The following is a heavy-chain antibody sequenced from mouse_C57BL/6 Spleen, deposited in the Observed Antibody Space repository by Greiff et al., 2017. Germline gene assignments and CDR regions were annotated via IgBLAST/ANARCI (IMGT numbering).Heavy chain of an antibody. V-gene: IGHV1-19*01. CDR3: ASWGRGYYAMDY. CDR1: GYTFTDSY. Sequence: EVQLQQSGPVLVKPGASVKMSCKASGYTFTDSYMHWVKQSHGKSLEWIGVINPYNGGTSSNQKFKGKATLTVDKSSSTAYMELNSLTSEDSAVYYCASWGRGYYAMDYWGQGTSVTVSS. J-gene: IGHJ4*01. CDR2: INPYNGGT.